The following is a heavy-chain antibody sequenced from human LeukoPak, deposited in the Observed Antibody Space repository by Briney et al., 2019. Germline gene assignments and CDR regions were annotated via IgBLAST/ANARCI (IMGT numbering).Heavy chain of an antibody. CDR2: ISAYNGNT. CDR1: GYTFTSYG. J-gene: IGHJ6*03. D-gene: IGHD6-13*01. Sequence: ASVKVSCKASGYTFTSYGISWVRQAPGQGLEWMGWISAYNGNTNYAQKLQGRVTMTTDTSTSTAYMELRRLRSDDTAVYYCARDIRASAGEIFYYYMDVWGKGTTVTVSS. CDR3: ARDIRASAGEIFYYYMDV. V-gene: IGHV1-18*01.